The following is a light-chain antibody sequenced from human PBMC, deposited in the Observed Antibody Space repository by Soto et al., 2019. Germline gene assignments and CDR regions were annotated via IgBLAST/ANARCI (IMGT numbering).Light chain of an antibody. CDR1: SSDIGSYNL. V-gene: IGLV2-23*01. J-gene: IGLJ3*02. Sequence: QSALTQPASVSGSPGQSITISCTGTSSDIGSYNLVSWYRQHPGKVPKLMIYEDINRPSGVSNRFSGSKSGNTASLTVSGLQAEDEADYYCCSYAESGTLVFGGGTKVTVL. CDR2: EDI. CDR3: CSYAESGTLV.